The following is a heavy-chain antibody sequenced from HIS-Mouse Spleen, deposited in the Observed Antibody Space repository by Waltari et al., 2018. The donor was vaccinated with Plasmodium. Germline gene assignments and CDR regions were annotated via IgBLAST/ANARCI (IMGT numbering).Heavy chain of an antibody. CDR2: IYYSGST. J-gene: IGHJ3*02. CDR3: ARVGRRIWGAFDI. V-gene: IGHV4-59*01. CDR1: GASISGYY. D-gene: IGHD3-16*01. Sequence: QVQLQESGPGLVKPSEPLSLTCPVSGASISGYYWSWIRQPPGKGLEWIGYIYYSGSTNYNPSLKSRVTISVDTSKNQFSLKLSSVTAADTAVYYCARVGRRIWGAFDIWGQGTMVTVSS.